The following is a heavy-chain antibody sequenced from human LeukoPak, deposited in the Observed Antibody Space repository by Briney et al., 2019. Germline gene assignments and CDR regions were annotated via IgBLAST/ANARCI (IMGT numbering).Heavy chain of an antibody. J-gene: IGHJ4*02. CDR2: IKQDGSER. CDR1: GFMFSSYW. V-gene: IGHV3-7*01. CDR3: AREGGYNFDY. Sequence: GGSLRLSCTASGFMFSSYWMSWVRQAPGKGLQWVANIKQDGSERYYVDSVKGRFTISRDNAKKSLYLQMNSLRAEDTAVYYCAREGGYNFDYWGQGTLVTVSS. D-gene: IGHD5-24*01.